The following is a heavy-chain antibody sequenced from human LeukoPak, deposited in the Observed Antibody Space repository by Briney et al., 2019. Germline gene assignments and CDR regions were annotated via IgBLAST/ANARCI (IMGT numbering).Heavy chain of an antibody. CDR1: GFTFSSHW. J-gene: IGHJ4*02. V-gene: IGHV3-74*01. CDR3: ARDLRRHLKSHYYDSSGYLGY. CDR2: INSDGGST. D-gene: IGHD3-22*01. Sequence: PGGSLRLSCAASGFTFSSHWMHWVRQAPGKGLVWVSHINSDGGSTTYADSVKGRFTISRDNAKNTLYLQMNSLRPEDTAVYYCARDLRRHLKSHYYDSSGYLGYWGQGTLVTVSS.